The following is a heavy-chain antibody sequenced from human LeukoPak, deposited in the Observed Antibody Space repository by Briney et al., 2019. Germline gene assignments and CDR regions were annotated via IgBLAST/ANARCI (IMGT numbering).Heavy chain of an antibody. CDR2: IYSGGST. CDR3: AREMEGMVGPPCLGY. J-gene: IGHJ4*02. Sequence: GGSLRLSCAASGFTVSSNYMSWVHQAPGKGLEWVSVIYSGGSTYYAASVKGRFTISRDNSKNTLYLQMNSLRAEDTAVYYCAREMEGMVGPPCLGYWGQGTLVTVSS. V-gene: IGHV3-53*01. CDR1: GFTVSSNY. D-gene: IGHD2-15*01.